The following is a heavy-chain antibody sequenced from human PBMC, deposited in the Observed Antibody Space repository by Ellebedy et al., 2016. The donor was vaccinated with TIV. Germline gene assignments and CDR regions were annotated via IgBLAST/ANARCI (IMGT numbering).Heavy chain of an antibody. D-gene: IGHD3-10*01. Sequence: GESLKISXAASGFTFDDYAMHWVRQAPGKGLEWVSAIRGSGGSTNYADSVKGRFTISRDNSKNTLYLQMNSLRAEDTAVYYCATSGAHSHWGQGTLVTVSS. J-gene: IGHJ4*02. CDR3: ATSGAHSH. V-gene: IGHV3-23*01. CDR2: IRGSGGST. CDR1: GFTFDDYA.